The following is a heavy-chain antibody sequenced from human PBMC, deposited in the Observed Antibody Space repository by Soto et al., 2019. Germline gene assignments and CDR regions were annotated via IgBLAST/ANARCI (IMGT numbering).Heavy chain of an antibody. CDR2: ISAYNGNT. V-gene: IGHV1-18*01. J-gene: IGHJ5*02. D-gene: IGHD5-12*01. CDR1: GYTFTSYG. Sequence: ASVKVSCKASGYTFTSYGISWVRQAPGQGLEWMGWISAYNGNTNYAQKLQGRVTITTDTSTSTAYMELRSLRSDDTAVYYCARDKSGYVYNWFDPWGQGTLVTVSS. CDR3: ARDKSGYVYNWFDP.